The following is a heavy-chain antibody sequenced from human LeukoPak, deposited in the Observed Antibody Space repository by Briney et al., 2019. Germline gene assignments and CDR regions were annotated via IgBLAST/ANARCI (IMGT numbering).Heavy chain of an antibody. CDR2: ISLTGLT. CDR1: GGSITNTNW. V-gene: IGHV4-4*02. D-gene: IGHD3-16*01. CDR3: SRENGAFSPFGY. J-gene: IGHJ4*02. Sequence: SETLSLTCGVSGGSITNTNWWSWVRQPPGQGLEWIGEISLTGLTHYNPSLESRVTVSLDKSKNQLSLDLTSVTAADTAVYFCSRENGAFSPFGYWGQGILVTVLS.